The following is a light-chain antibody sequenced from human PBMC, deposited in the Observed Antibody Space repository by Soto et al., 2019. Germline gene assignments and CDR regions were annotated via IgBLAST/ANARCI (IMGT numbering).Light chain of an antibody. Sequence: EIVLTQSPGTLSLSPGERGTLSCRASQSVSSSYLAWYQQKPGQAPRLLIYAASSRATGIPDRFSGSGSGTDFTLTISRLEPEDFAVYYCQQYGTSTPHTFGQGTKLEIK. CDR2: AAS. J-gene: IGKJ2*01. V-gene: IGKV3-20*01. CDR1: QSVSSSY. CDR3: QQYGTSTPHT.